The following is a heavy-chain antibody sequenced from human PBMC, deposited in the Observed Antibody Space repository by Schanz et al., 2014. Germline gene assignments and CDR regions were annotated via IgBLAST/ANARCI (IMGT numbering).Heavy chain of an antibody. Sequence: QVPLQESGPGLVKPSGTLSLTCAVSGASIESPNWWSWVRQPPGKGLEWIGQIYHTGSTDFNPSLKSRVTISVDKSKTQFSLRLNSVTAADTAVYYCARSVGMVRRYFDSWGQGNLVTVSS. CDR2: IYHTGST. J-gene: IGHJ4*02. CDR1: GASIESPNW. V-gene: IGHV4-4*02. D-gene: IGHD5-18*01. CDR3: ARSVGMVRRYFDS.